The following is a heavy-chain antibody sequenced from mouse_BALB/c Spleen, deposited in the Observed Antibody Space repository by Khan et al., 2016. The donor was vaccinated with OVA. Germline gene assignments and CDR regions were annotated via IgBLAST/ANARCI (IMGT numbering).Heavy chain of an antibody. D-gene: IGHD2-3*01. J-gene: IGHJ3*01. CDR2: FYPGSGSI. V-gene: IGHV1-62-2*01. Sequence: QVQLQQSGAELVKPGASVKVSCKASGYTFTDYIIHWVKQRSGQGLEWIGWFYPGSGSIKYNEKFKDKATLTADKSSSTVYMELSRLTSEDSAVYFCARHENDGYSFAYWGQGTLVTVSA. CDR1: GYTFTDYI. CDR3: ARHENDGYSFAY.